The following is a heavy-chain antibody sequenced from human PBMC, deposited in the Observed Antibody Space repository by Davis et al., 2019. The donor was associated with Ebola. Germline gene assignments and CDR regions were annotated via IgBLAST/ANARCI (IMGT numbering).Heavy chain of an antibody. CDR2: LIPMFGTA. V-gene: IGHV1-69*13. D-gene: IGHD3-9*01. J-gene: IGHJ4*02. CDR1: GYTFTSYG. CDR3: AREDDILTGSPFDY. Sequence: SVKVSCKASGYTFTSYGISWVRQAPGQGLEWMGGLIPMFGTANYAQKFQGRVTITADESTSTAYMELSSLRSEDTAVYYCAREDDILTGSPFDYWGQGTLVTVSS.